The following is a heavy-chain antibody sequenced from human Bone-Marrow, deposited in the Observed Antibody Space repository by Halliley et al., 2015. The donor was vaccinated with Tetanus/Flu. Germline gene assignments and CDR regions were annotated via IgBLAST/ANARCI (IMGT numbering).Heavy chain of an antibody. CDR2: LYYRGTA. J-gene: IGHJ3*02. V-gene: IGHV4-31*02. Sequence: IGFLYYRGTASYHPSPKSRLTISVDTSQNQFSLKLGSVNAADTAVYYCARGEDHGDYRAFDIWGQGTMVTVSS. D-gene: IGHD4-17*01. CDR3: ARGEDHGDYRAFDI.